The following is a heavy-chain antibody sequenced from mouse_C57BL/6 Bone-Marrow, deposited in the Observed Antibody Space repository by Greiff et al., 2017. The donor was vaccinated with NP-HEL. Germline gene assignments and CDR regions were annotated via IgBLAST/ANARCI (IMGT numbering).Heavy chain of an antibody. CDR3: ARPGGSSSAWFAY. V-gene: IGHV1-59*01. D-gene: IGHD1-1*01. Sequence: VQLQQPGAELVRPGTSVKLSCKASGYTFTSYWMHWVKQRPGQGLGWIGVIDPSDSYTNYNQKFKGKATLTVDTSSSTAYMQLSSLTSEDSAVYYCARPGGSSSAWFAYWGQGTLVNVSA. CDR1: GYTFTSYW. J-gene: IGHJ3*01. CDR2: IDPSDSYT.